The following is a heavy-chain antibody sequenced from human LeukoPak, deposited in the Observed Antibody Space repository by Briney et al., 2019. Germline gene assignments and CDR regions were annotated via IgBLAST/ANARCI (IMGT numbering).Heavy chain of an antibody. D-gene: IGHD2-2*01. V-gene: IGHV3-23*01. CDR2: ISGSGGST. CDR3: ATPSNYFDY. Sequence: GGSLRLSCAASGFTFSSYAMNWVRQAPGRGLEWVSAISGSGGSTYYADSVKGRFTISRDNSRNTLYLQMNSPRAEDTAVYYCATPSNYFDYWGQGTLVTVSS. J-gene: IGHJ4*02. CDR1: GFTFSSYA.